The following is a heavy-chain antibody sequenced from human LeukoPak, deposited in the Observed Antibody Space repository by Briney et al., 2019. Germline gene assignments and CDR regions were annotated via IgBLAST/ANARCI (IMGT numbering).Heavy chain of an antibody. Sequence: SVKVSCKASGGTFSSYTISWVRQAPGQGLEWMGRIIPILGIANYAQKFQGRVTMTTDTSTSTAYMELRSLRSDDTAVYYCARHPVGHCSSTSCQHFDYWGQGTLVTVSS. CDR1: GGTFSSYT. D-gene: IGHD2-2*03. V-gene: IGHV1-69*02. CDR2: IIPILGIA. J-gene: IGHJ4*02. CDR3: ARHPVGHCSSTSCQHFDY.